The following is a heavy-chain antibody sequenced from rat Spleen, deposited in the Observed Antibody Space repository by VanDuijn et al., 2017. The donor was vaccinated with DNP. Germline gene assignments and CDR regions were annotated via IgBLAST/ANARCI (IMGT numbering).Heavy chain of an antibody. J-gene: IGHJ2*01. V-gene: IGHV2-75*01. Sequence: QVQLKETGPDLVQLTQTLSLTCTVSGLSLTSNSVSWIRQPPGKGLEWMGVIWTGGSPAYNSLLKSRLSFSRDISKSQVFLKMNSLQTEDTATYYCARDSDTTNIHTFFDSWGQGVMVTVSS. CDR1: GLSLTSNS. CDR2: IWTGGSP. CDR3: ARDSDTTNIHTFFDS. D-gene: IGHD1-6*01.